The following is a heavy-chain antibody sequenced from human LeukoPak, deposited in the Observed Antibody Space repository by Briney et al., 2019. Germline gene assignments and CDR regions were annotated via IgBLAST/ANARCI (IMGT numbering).Heavy chain of an antibody. D-gene: IGHD3-9*01. J-gene: IGHJ5*02. CDR3: AGAITHYDILTGYNH. CDR2: IYSGGST. V-gene: IGHV3-53*01. CDR1: GFTVSSNH. Sequence: GGSLRLSCAASGFTVSSNHMSWVRQAPGKGLEWVSVIYSGGSTYYADSVKGRFTISRDNSKNTLYLQMNSLRAEDTAVHYCAGAITHYDILTGYNHWGQGTLVTVSS.